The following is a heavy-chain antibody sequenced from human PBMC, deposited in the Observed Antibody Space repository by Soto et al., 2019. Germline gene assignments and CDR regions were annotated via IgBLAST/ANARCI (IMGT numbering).Heavy chain of an antibody. J-gene: IGHJ4*02. CDR2: IYYSGST. V-gene: IGHV4-30-4*01. Sequence: SETLSLTCTVSGGSISSGDYYWSWIRQPPGKGLEWIGYIYYSGSTYYNPSLKSRVTISVDTSKNQFSLKLSSVTAADTAVYYCAGDSECTNGVCYVPFDYWGQGTLVTVSS. D-gene: IGHD2-8*01. CDR1: GGSISSGDYY. CDR3: AGDSECTNGVCYVPFDY.